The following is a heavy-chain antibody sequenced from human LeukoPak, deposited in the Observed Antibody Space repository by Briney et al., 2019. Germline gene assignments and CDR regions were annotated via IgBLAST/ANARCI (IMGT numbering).Heavy chain of an antibody. J-gene: IGHJ4*01. Sequence: SETLSLTCAVYGGSFSGYYWSWIRQPPGKGLEWIGEINHSGSTNYNPSLKSRVTISVDTSKNQFSLKLSSVTAADTAVYYCARPRVRGVIIRGFDYWGQGTLVTVSS. D-gene: IGHD3-10*01. CDR1: GGSFSGYY. V-gene: IGHV4-34*01. CDR3: ARPRVRGVIIRGFDY. CDR2: INHSGST.